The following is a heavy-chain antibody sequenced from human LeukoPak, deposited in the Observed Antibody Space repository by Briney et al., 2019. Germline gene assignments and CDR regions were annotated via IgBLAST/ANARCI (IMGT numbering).Heavy chain of an antibody. J-gene: IGHJ4*02. CDR2: IYPGDSDT. D-gene: IGHD6-13*01. CDR3: ARLHYSSSWDLFDY. CDR1: GYSFTSYW. V-gene: IGHV5-51*01. Sequence: GESLRISCKSSGYSFTSYWISWVRQVPGKGLEWMGIIYPGDSDTRYSPSFQGQVTISADKSISTAYLQWSSLKASDTAMYYCARLHYSSSWDLFDYWGQGTLVTVSS.